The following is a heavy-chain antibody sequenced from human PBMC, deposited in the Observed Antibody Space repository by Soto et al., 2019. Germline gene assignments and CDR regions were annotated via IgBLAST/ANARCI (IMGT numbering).Heavy chain of an antibody. CDR1: GHTFTIYG. V-gene: IGHV1-18*01. CDR2: ISAYNGNT. CDR3: ARGRSSGWYPLYYYYGMDV. D-gene: IGHD6-19*01. Sequence: ASVKVSCKASGHTFTIYGISWVRQAPGQGLEWMGWISAYNGNTNYAQKLQGRVTMTTDTSTSTAYMELRSLRSDDTAVYYCARGRSSGWYPLYYYYGMDVWGQGTTVTVSS. J-gene: IGHJ6*02.